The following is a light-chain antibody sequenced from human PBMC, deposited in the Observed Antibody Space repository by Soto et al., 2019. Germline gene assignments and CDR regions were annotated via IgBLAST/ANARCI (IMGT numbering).Light chain of an antibody. V-gene: IGLV2-14*03. J-gene: IGLJ1*01. CDR3: SSFTGSNYV. CDR2: DVS. Sequence: QSVLTQPASVSGSPGQSITISSTGTISDVGGYNFVSWYQQYPGKAPKLMICDVSNRPSGVSNRFSGSKSGNTASLTISGLQAEDEADYYCSSFTGSNYVFGTGTKLTVL. CDR1: ISDVGGYNF.